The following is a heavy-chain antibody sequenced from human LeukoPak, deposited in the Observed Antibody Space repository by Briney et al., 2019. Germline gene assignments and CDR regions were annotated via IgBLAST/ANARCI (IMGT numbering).Heavy chain of an antibody. J-gene: IGHJ4*02. V-gene: IGHV1-69*04. CDR2: IIPILRTA. CDR1: GDTFTSNA. CDR3: AKGKGFVGHFDF. D-gene: IGHD3-3*01. Sequence: ASVTVSCKASGDTFTSNAVSWVRQAPGQGLEWMGRIIPILRTAEYAQKFQGRLTITADRSTSTAYMDLSSLRSDDTAVYYCAKGKGFVGHFDFWGQGTLVTVSS.